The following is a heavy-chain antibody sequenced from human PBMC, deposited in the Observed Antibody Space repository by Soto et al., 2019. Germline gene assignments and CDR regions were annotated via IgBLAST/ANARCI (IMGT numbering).Heavy chain of an antibody. V-gene: IGHV3-23*01. CDR1: GFTFSSYA. CDR2: ISGGGDTT. D-gene: IGHD6-19*01. J-gene: IGHJ4*02. Sequence: EVQLLESGGGLVQPGGSLRLSCAASGFTFSSYAMHWVRQAPGKGLEWVSAISGGGDTTYYADSVKGRFTISRDNSKNTLYLQINSLRAEDTAVYYCAKDTSSGWLYYFDYWGQGTLVTVSS. CDR3: AKDTSSGWLYYFDY.